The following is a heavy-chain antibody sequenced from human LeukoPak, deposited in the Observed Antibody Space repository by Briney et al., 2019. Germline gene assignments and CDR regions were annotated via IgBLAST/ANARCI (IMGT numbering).Heavy chain of an antibody. CDR1: GFTVSTNS. J-gene: IGHJ4*02. CDR2: IYSDNT. CDR3: ARRAGAYSHPYDY. Sequence: GGSLRLSCTVSGFTVSTNSMSWVRQAPGKGLEWVSFIYSDNTHYSDSVKGRFTISRDNSKNTLYLQMNSLRAEDTAVYYCARRAGAYSHPYDYWGQGALVTVSS. V-gene: IGHV3-53*01. D-gene: IGHD4/OR15-4a*01.